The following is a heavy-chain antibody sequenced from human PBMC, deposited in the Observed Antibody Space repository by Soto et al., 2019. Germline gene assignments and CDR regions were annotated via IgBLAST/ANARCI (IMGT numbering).Heavy chain of an antibody. CDR2: ISGSGSTI. CDR1: GFTFSDYY. J-gene: IGHJ4*02. D-gene: IGHD1-7*01. Sequence: QVQLVESGGALVKPGGSLRLSCAASGFTFSDYYMNWIRQAPGKGLEWVSYISGSGSTIYYADSVKGRFTISRDNAKTSLYLQVNSLRAEDTAVYYCARGDGTTMDYWGQGTLVTVSS. CDR3: ARGDGTTMDY. V-gene: IGHV3-11*01.